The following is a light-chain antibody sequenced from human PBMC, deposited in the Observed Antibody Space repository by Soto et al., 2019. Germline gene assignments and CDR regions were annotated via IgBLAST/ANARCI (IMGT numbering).Light chain of an antibody. J-gene: IGKJ1*01. Sequence: DIQMTQSPSSLSAFVGDRVTITCRASQGISNFLAWYQQKPGKVPKLLIYAASTLQSGVPSRFSGSGSGTDFTLTITSLLPEDVATYYCQKYNSAPWTFGQGTKVEIK. CDR1: QGISNF. CDR2: AAS. V-gene: IGKV1-27*01. CDR3: QKYNSAPWT.